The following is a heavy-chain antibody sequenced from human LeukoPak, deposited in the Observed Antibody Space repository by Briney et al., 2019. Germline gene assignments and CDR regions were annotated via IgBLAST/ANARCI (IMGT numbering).Heavy chain of an antibody. Sequence: ASVKVSCKASGYTFTGYYMHWVRQAPGQGIEWMGRINPNSGGTNYAQKFQGRVTMTRDTSISTAYMELSRLRSDDTAVYCCARRLGELSLYAFDIWGQGTMVTVSS. CDR3: ARRLGELSLYAFDI. CDR1: GYTFTGYY. CDR2: INPNSGGT. V-gene: IGHV1-2*06. D-gene: IGHD3-16*02. J-gene: IGHJ3*02.